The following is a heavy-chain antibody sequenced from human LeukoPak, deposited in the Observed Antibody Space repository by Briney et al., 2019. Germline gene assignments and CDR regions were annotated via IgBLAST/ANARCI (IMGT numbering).Heavy chain of an antibody. Sequence: GESLQISCQGSGSSFTSYWIGWVRPLPGKGLEWMGIIYPGDSDTRYSPSFQGQVTISADKSISTAYLQWSSLKASDTAMYYCARLPGYCSSTSCYSSRYYYYYGMDVWGQGTTVTVSS. CDR2: IYPGDSDT. CDR3: ARLPGYCSSTSCYSSRYYYYYGMDV. CDR1: GSSFTSYW. J-gene: IGHJ6*02. D-gene: IGHD2-2*01. V-gene: IGHV5-51*01.